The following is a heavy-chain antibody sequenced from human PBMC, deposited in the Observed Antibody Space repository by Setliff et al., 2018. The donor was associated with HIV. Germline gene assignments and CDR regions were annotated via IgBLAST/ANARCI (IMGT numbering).Heavy chain of an antibody. Sequence: SVTLSLTCTVSGDSLSSSSYYWDLVRQPPGKGLEWIGTMFYTGSAYYTPSLKLRLTISDDTSKSQFSLKLTSVTAADTAVYYCARQMTIPGEPVTPVDYWGQGALDTVSS. J-gene: IGHJ4*02. CDR1: GDSLSSSSYY. D-gene: IGHD5-18*01. CDR2: MFYTGSA. V-gene: IGHV4-39*01. CDR3: ARQMTIPGEPVTPVDY.